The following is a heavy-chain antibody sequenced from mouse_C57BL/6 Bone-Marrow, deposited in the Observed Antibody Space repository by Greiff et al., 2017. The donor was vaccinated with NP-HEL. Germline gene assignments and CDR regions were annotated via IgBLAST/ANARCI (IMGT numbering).Heavy chain of an antibody. J-gene: IGHJ2*01. D-gene: IGHD2-2*01. CDR1: GFTFSDYG. CDR2: ISSGSCTF. CDR3: ARPRRGNDPPLVDY. V-gene: IGHV5-17*01. Sequence: EVQVVESGGGLVKPGGSLKLSCAASGFTFSDYGMHWVRQAPEKGLEWVAYISSGSCTFYYADTVKGRFTISSDNAKSTLFQQMTSLRSEDTAMYYSARPRRGNDPPLVDYWGQGTTLTVSS.